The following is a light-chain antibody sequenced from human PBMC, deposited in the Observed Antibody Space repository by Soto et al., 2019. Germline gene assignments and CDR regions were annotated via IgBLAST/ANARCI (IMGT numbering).Light chain of an antibody. J-gene: IGLJ2*01. CDR3: SSFATSGTTVI. Sequence: QSALTQPASVSGSPGPSITISCTGTNNDVGAYPYVSWYQQHPGTAPKLIIYEVTNRPSGISDRFSGSKSGNTASLTISGLQAEDESDYYGSSFATSGTTVIFGGGTKLTVL. V-gene: IGLV2-14*01. CDR1: NNDVGAYPY. CDR2: EVT.